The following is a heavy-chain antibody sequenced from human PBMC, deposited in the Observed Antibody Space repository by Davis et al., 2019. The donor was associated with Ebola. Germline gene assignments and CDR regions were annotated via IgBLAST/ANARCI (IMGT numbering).Heavy chain of an antibody. Sequence: SETLSLTCTVSGGSISSYYWSWIRQPPGKGLEWIGYIYYSGNTNYNPSLKSRVTISVDTSKNQFSLKLSSVTAADTAVYYCARHPPMGSWYGPNWFDPWGQGTLVTVSS. J-gene: IGHJ5*02. CDR3: ARHPPMGSWYGPNWFDP. CDR2: IYYSGNT. D-gene: IGHD6-13*01. V-gene: IGHV4-59*08. CDR1: GGSISSYY.